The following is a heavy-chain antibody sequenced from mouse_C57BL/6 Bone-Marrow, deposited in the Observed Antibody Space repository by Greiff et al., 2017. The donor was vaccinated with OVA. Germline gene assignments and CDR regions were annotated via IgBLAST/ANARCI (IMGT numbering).Heavy chain of an antibody. J-gene: IGHJ4*01. V-gene: IGHV5-9-1*02. D-gene: IGHD1-1*01. Sequence: EVMLQESGEGLVKPGGSLKLSCAASGFTFSSYAMSWVRQTPEKRLEWVAYISSGGDYIYYADTVKGRFTISRDNARNTLYLQMSSLKSEDTAMYYCTSPVYYYGSSPYAMDYWGQGTSVTVSS. CDR3: TSPVYYYGSSPYAMDY. CDR2: ISSGGDYI. CDR1: GFTFSSYA.